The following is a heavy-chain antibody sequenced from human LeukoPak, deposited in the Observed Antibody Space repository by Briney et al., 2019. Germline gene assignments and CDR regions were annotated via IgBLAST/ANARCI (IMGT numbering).Heavy chain of an antibody. CDR3: AKTLPRAQTHEMGYYFDS. V-gene: IGHV3-30*02. D-gene: IGHD5-24*01. J-gene: IGHJ4*02. CDR1: GFNFNNYG. Sequence: GGSLRLSCAASGFNFNNYGMHWVRQGPGKGLEWVAFIRYDGSNKYYVDSVKGLFTISRDNSKNTPSLQMNSLRTEDTSVYYCAKTLPRAQTHEMGYYFDSWGQGTLVTVSS. CDR2: IRYDGSNK.